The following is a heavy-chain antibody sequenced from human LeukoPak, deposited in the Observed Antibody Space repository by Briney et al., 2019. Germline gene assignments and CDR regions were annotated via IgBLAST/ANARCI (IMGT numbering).Heavy chain of an antibody. Sequence: SETLSLTCAVYGGSFSGYYWSWIRQPPGKGLEWIGSIYYSGSTYYNPSLKSRVTISVDTSKNQFSLKLSSVTAADTAVYYCASDDYYGSGSYRWWGQGTLVTVSS. CDR3: ASDDYYGSGSYRW. CDR2: IYYSGST. CDR1: GGSFSGYY. V-gene: IGHV4-34*01. J-gene: IGHJ4*02. D-gene: IGHD3-10*01.